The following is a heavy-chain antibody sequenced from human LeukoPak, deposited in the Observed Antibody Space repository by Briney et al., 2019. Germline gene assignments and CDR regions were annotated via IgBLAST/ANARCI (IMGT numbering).Heavy chain of an antibody. D-gene: IGHD6-13*01. CDR1: GFTFSSYS. J-gene: IGHJ4*02. CDR2: ISSSSSYI. V-gene: IGHV3-21*01. CDR3: AREPPPDPYSGSWYYFDY. Sequence: GGSLRLSCAASGFTFSSYSMNWVRQAPGKGLEWVSSISSSSSYIYYADSVKGRFTISRDNAKNSLYLQMNSLRAEDTAVYYCAREPPPDPYSGSWYYFDYWGQGTLVTVSS.